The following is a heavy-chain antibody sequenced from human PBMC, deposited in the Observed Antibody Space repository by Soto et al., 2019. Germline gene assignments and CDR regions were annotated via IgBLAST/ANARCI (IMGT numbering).Heavy chain of an antibody. Sequence: ASVKVSCKASGYTFTSYDINWVRQATGQGLEWMGWMNPNSGNTGYAQKFQGRVTMTRNTSISTAYMELSSLRSEDTAVYYCARSIRYFDYYYYMDVWGKRTTVTVSS. V-gene: IGHV1-8*01. CDR2: MNPNSGNT. D-gene: IGHD3-9*01. CDR3: ARSIRYFDYYYYMDV. J-gene: IGHJ6*03. CDR1: GYTFTSYD.